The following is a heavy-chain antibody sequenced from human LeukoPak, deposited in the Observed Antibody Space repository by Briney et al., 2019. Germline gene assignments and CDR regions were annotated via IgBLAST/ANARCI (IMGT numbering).Heavy chain of an antibody. D-gene: IGHD6-13*01. J-gene: IGHJ6*03. CDR1: GGSISSYY. CDR3: ARQTWGSSWPNYYYYYYMDV. Sequence: SETLSLTCTVSGGSISSYYWSWIRQPPGKGLEWIGYIYTSGSTNYNPSLKSRVTISVDTSKNRFSLKLSSATAADTAVYYCARQTWGSSWPNYYYYYYMDVWGKGTTVTVSS. CDR2: IYTSGST. V-gene: IGHV4-4*09.